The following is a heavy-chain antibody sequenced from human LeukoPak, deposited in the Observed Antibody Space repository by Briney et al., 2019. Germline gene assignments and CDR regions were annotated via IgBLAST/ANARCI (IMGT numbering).Heavy chain of an antibody. Sequence: PGGSLRLSCAASGFTFSSYAMSWVRQAPGKGLEWVSAIAAGGGNTYYADSVKGRFTISRDNSKNTLYLQMNSLRAEDTALYYCAKKPLRPPAAFDYWGQGTLVTVSS. V-gene: IGHV3-23*01. CDR3: AKKPLRPPAAFDY. J-gene: IGHJ4*02. D-gene: IGHD2-2*01. CDR2: IAAGGGNT. CDR1: GFTFSSYA.